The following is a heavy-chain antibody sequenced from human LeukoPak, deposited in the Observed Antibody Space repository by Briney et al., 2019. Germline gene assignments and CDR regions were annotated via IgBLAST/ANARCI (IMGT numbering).Heavy chain of an antibody. CDR1: GSTFSSYW. V-gene: IGHV3-74*01. J-gene: IGHJ4*02. D-gene: IGHD6-13*01. Sequence: GRSLRLSCTAAGSTFSSYWTHCVSQAPGEGLAWLSRITGDGLGTTYANSVKGRFTMSRVNAKNTLYLQVNSLRAEDTAVYYCARGTEAAGCFGYWGQGTQVIVSS. CDR3: ARGTEAAGCFGY. CDR2: ITGDGLGT.